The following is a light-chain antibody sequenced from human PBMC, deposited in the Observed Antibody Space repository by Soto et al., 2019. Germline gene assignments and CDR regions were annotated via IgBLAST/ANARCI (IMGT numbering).Light chain of an antibody. Sequence: QSVLTQPPSAPGSPGQSVTISCTGTSSDVGGYNYVSWYQQHPGKAPKLMIYEVSKRPSGVPDRFSGSKSGNTASLTVSRLQAEDEADYYCSSYAGSNNWVFGRGTKVTVL. CDR1: SSDVGGYNY. J-gene: IGLJ3*02. CDR3: SSYAGSNNWV. V-gene: IGLV2-8*01. CDR2: EVS.